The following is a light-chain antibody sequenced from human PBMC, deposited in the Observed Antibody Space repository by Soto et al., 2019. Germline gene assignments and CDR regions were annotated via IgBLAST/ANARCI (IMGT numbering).Light chain of an antibody. Sequence: IVRTQSPATLSVSLGERATLSRRASQSVSSNLAWYQQKPGQAPRLLIYDASTRATGIPVRFRGSGSGTEFTLTISSLQSEDSAVYYCHQYNNWLALTFGGGTKVDIK. CDR1: QSVSSN. V-gene: IGKV3-15*01. CDR3: HQYNNWLALT. CDR2: DAS. J-gene: IGKJ4*01.